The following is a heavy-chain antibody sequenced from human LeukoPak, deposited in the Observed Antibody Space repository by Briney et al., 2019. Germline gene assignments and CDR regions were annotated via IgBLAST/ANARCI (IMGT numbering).Heavy chain of an antibody. V-gene: IGHV3-21*01. CDR1: GFTFSAYP. CDR3: ARAGGSTVSHSDY. D-gene: IGHD4-17*01. J-gene: IGHJ4*02. CDR2: ISSSTSYI. Sequence: PGGSLRLSCAASGFTFSAYPMNWIRQAPGKGLEWVSSISSSTSYIYYADSVKGRFTISKDNAKNSLYLQMNSLRAEDTAVYYCARAGGSTVSHSDYWGQGTLVTVSS.